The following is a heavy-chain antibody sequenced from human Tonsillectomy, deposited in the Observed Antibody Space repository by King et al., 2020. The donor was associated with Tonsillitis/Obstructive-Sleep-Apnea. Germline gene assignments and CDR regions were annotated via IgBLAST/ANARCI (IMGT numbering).Heavy chain of an antibody. CDR1: GGSISSGGYY. D-gene: IGHD2-2*01. V-gene: IGHV4-31*03. Sequence: QLQESGPGLVKPSQTLSLTCTVSGGSISSGGYYWRWIRQHPGKGLEWIGYIYYSGSTYYNPSLKSRVTISVDTSKNQFSLKLSSVTAADTALYYCARVYCSSTSCYDNWFDPWGQGTLVTVSS. CDR3: ARVYCSSTSCYDNWFDP. J-gene: IGHJ5*02. CDR2: IYYSGST.